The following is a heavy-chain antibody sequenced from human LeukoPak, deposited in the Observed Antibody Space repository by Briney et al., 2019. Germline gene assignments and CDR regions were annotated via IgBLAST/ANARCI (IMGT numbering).Heavy chain of an antibody. D-gene: IGHD1-26*01. V-gene: IGHV4-59*01. CDR2: IYYSGTT. Sequence: SETLSLTCTVSGGSISSYYWTWIRQPPGKGLEWIGYIYYSGTTNYNPSLKSRVTISVDTSKNQFSLKLSSVTAADTAVYYCASGRPLGFDYWGQGTLVTVSS. CDR1: GGSISSYY. J-gene: IGHJ4*02. CDR3: ASGRPLGFDY.